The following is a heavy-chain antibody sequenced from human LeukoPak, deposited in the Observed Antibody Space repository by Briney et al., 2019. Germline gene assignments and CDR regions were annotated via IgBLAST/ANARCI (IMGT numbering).Heavy chain of an antibody. CDR1: GGSISSYY. Sequence: PSETLSLTCPVSGGSISSYYWSWIRQPPGKGLEWVANIKQDGSEKYYVDSVKGRFTISRDNAKNSLYLQMNSLRAEDTAVYYCARAPQNDYGDYGYYYYYGMDVWGQGTTVTVSS. CDR3: ARAPQNDYGDYGYYYYYGMDV. D-gene: IGHD4-17*01. V-gene: IGHV3-7*01. CDR2: IKQDGSEK. J-gene: IGHJ6*02.